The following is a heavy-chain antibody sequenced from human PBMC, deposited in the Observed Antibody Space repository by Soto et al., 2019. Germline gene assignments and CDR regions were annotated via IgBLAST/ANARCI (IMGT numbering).Heavy chain of an antibody. D-gene: IGHD5-18*01. J-gene: IGHJ5*02. CDR3: ARGVPYSYGYVSWSDP. V-gene: IGHV4-61*01. Sequence: SETLSLTCTVSGGSVSSGSYYWSWIRQPPGKGLEWIGYIYYSGSTNYNPSLKSRVTISVDTSKNQFSLKLSSVTAADTAVYYCARGVPYSYGYVSWSDPWGQGTLVTVSS. CDR1: GGSVSSGSYY. CDR2: IYYSGST.